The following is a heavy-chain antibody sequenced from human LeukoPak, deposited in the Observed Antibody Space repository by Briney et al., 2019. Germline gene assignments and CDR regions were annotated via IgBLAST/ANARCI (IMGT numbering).Heavy chain of an antibody. J-gene: IGHJ4*02. Sequence: PGGFLRLSCAASGFTFSDYYMSWIRQAPGKGLEWVSYISSRSSHTNYADSVKGRFTISRDNAKNSLYLQMNSLRAEDTAVYYCARGRGYDSGAYNYAFSDYWGQGTLVTVSS. V-gene: IGHV3-11*05. CDR1: GFTFSDYY. D-gene: IGHD3-22*01. CDR2: ISSRSSHT. CDR3: ARGRGYDSGAYNYAFSDY.